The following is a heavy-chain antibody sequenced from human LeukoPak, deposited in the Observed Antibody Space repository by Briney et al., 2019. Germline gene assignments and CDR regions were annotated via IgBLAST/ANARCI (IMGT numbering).Heavy chain of an antibody. V-gene: IGHV3-21*01. D-gene: IGHD5-18*01. J-gene: IGHJ4*02. CDR1: GFTFSSYS. CDR2: ISSSSSYI. CDR3: ARDGGYSYGYGGYFDY. Sequence: GGSLRLSCAASGFTFSSYSMNWVRQAPGKGLEWFSSISSSSSYIYYADPVKGRFTISRDNAKNSLYLQMNSLRAEDTAVYYCARDGGYSYGYGGYFDYWGQGTLVTVSS.